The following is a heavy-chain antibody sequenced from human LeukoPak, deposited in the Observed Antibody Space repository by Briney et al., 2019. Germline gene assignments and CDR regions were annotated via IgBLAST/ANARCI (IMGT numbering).Heavy chain of an antibody. J-gene: IGHJ4*02. CDR2: ISSSSSYI. CDR1: GFTFSTYG. D-gene: IGHD5-12*01. CDR3: ARLEVATIGL. Sequence: PGGSLRLSCAASGFTFSTYGMNWVRRAPGKGLEWVSSISSSSSYIYYADSVKGRFTISRDNAKNSLYLQMNSLRAEDTAVYYCARLEVATIGLWGQGSLVTVFS. V-gene: IGHV3-21*01.